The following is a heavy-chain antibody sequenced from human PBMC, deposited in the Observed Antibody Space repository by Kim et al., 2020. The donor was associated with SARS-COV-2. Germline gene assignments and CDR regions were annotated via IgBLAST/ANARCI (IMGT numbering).Heavy chain of an antibody. CDR3: ARDHEAVADTWYYYGMDV. CDR2: INGGNGNT. CDR1: GYTFTTYS. V-gene: IGHV1-3*01. J-gene: IGHJ6*02. D-gene: IGHD6-19*01. Sequence: ASVKVSCKASGYTFTTYSIHWVRQAPGQRPEWMGWINGGNGNTKYSQNFQGRVTITRDTSASTAYMELSSLRSEDTAVYYCARDHEAVADTWYYYGMDVWGQGTTVTVSS.